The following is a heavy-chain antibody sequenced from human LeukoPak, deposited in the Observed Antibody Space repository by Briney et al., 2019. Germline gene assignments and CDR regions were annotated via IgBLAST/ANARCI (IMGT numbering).Heavy chain of an antibody. CDR3: AKKGYSPEFDP. CDR2: ISNSGTT. CDR1: GASITSYY. Sequence: PSETLSLTCTVSGASITSYYWSWIRQPPGKGLEWIGLISNSGTTNYNPSLESRVTISLDTPKKQFSLKLSSVTAADTAVYYCAKKGYSPEFDPWGQGILVIVSS. V-gene: IGHV4-59*01. J-gene: IGHJ5*02. D-gene: IGHD1-26*01.